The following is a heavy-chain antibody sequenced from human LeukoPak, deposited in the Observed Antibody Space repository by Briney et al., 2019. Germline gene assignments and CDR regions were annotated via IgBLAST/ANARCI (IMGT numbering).Heavy chain of an antibody. D-gene: IGHD6-19*01. CDR3: ARGGVGCFDY. J-gene: IGHJ4*02. CDR2: INSDGSSA. V-gene: IGHV3-74*01. Sequence: GGSLRLSCAASGFTFSDYWIHWVRQAPGKGLVWVSHINSDGSSATYADSVKGRFTISRDNAKNTVYLQMNSLSAEDTAVYFCARGGVGCFDYWGQGALVTVSS. CDR1: GFTFSDYW.